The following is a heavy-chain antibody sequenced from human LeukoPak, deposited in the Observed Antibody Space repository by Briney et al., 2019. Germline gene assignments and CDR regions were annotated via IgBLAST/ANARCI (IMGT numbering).Heavy chain of an antibody. Sequence: GGSLRLSCAASGFTFSSYSMNWVRQAPGKGLEWVSSISSSSSYIYYADSVKGRFTISRDNAKNSLYLQMNSLRAEDTAVYYCARDRTNYDFWSGHYPKYYFDYWGQGTLVTVSS. J-gene: IGHJ4*02. D-gene: IGHD3-3*01. CDR1: GFTFSSYS. V-gene: IGHV3-21*01. CDR2: ISSSSSYI. CDR3: ARDRTNYDFWSGHYPKYYFDY.